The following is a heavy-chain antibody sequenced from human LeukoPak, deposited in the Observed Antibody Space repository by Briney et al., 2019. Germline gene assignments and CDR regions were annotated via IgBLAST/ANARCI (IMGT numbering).Heavy chain of an antibody. CDR1: RGSISAGSYF. J-gene: IGHJ4*02. Sequence: SETLSLTCTVSRGSISAGSYFWGWTRQSATKGLEWIGNIHFGGRTSYNPSLENRVTMSISTSKNQFSLRMTSVTAADTAVYFCAKGWSGTYPFDSWGQGIPVTVSS. CDR2: IHFGGRT. CDR3: AKGWSGTYPFDS. V-gene: IGHV4-39*01. D-gene: IGHD1-26*01.